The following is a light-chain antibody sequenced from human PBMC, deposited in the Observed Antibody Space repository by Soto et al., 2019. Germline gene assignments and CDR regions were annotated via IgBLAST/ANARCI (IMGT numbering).Light chain of an antibody. CDR3: QHYNSYSEA. Sequence: DIQLPQSPSSLSASVGDRATITCRASQGISNYVAWYQQKPGKAPRLLIYDASSLESWVPSRFSGSGSGTEFTLTISSLQPDDFATYYCQHYNSYSEAFGQGTKVDI. CDR1: QGISNY. J-gene: IGKJ1*01. CDR2: DAS. V-gene: IGKV1-5*01.